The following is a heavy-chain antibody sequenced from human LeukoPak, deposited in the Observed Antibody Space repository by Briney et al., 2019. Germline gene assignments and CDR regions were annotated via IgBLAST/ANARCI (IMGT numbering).Heavy chain of an antibody. CDR3: ARTYYYDTSGYYYATGAHFDY. CDR1: GFTFSNFA. J-gene: IGHJ4*02. D-gene: IGHD3-22*01. CDR2: VTGGSAT. Sequence: GGSPRLSCAASGFTFSNFAMNWVRQAPGEGLEWVSVVTGGSATYYADSVKGRFTISRDNAKNSLYLQMNNLRAEDTAVYYCARTYYYDTSGYYYATGAHFDYWGQGTLVTVSS. V-gene: IGHV3-69-1*01.